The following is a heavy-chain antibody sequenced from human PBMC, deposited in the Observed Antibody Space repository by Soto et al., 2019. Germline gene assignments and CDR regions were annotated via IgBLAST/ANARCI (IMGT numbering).Heavy chain of an antibody. CDR3: GKVGVSGGVIVISGYKRVGGVHYFDY. V-gene: IGHV3-23*01. CDR2: ISGSGGST. D-gene: IGHD3-16*02. CDR1: GFTFSSYA. Sequence: EVQLLEAGGGLVQPGGSLRLSCAASGFTFSSYAMSWVRHAPGKGLEGVSAISGSGGSTYYADHVKGRFTNSRDHSKNTLYLQVNIPRAEDTDIYGCGKVGVSGGVIVISGYKRVGGVHYFDYWGQGTLVTVSS. J-gene: IGHJ4*02.